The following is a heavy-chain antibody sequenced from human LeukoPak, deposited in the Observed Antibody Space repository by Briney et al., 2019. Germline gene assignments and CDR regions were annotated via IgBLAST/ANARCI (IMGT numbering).Heavy chain of an antibody. CDR2: ISYDGSNK. V-gene: IGHV3-30*03. CDR3: AAYYDYVWGSYAFDY. J-gene: IGHJ4*02. Sequence: PGGSLRLSCAASGFTFSSYGMHWVRQAPGKGLEWVAVISYDGSNKYYADSVKGRFTISRDNSKNTLYLQMNSLRAEDTAVYYCAAYYDYVWGSYAFDYWGQGTLVTVPS. D-gene: IGHD3-16*01. CDR1: GFTFSSYG.